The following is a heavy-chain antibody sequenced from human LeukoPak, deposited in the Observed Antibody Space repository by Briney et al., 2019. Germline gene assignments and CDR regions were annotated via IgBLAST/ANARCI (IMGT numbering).Heavy chain of an antibody. V-gene: IGHV3-23*01. J-gene: IGHJ4*02. CDR3: AKGRGTAVTSAANY. D-gene: IGHD4-17*01. CDR2: ISGSGDNT. CDR1: GFTFSSYA. Sequence: GGSLRLSCAASGFTFSSYAMSWVRQAPGKGLEWVSSISGSGDNTYYADSVKDRFSISGDNSKTTVSLQMNSLRAEDTAVYYCAKGRGTAVTSAANYWGQGTLVTVSS.